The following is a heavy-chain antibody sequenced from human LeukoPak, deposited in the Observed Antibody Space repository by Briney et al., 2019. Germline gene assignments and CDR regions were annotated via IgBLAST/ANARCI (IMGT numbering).Heavy chain of an antibody. V-gene: IGHV3-30-3*01. Sequence: GGSLRLSCAASGFIFSSYAMHWVRQAPGKGLEWVAVISYDGSNKYYADSVKGRFTISRDNSKNTLYLQMNSLRAEDTAVYYCARGRATTLDYWGQGTLVTVSS. CDR3: ARGRATTLDY. J-gene: IGHJ4*02. CDR1: GFIFSSYA. D-gene: IGHD5-12*01. CDR2: ISYDGSNK.